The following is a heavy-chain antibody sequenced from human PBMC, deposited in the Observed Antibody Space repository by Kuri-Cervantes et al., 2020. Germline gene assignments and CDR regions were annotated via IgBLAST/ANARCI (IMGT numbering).Heavy chain of an antibody. Sequence: ETLSLTCAASGFTFSSYSMNWVRQAPGKGLEWVSYISSSGSTIYYADSVKGRFTISRDNAKNSLYLQMNSLRAEDTAVYYCARECGGHPNYFDYWGQGTLVTVSS. J-gene: IGHJ4*02. CDR3: ARECGGHPNYFDY. CDR2: ISSSGSTI. V-gene: IGHV3-48*04. CDR1: GFTFSSYS. D-gene: IGHD2-21*01.